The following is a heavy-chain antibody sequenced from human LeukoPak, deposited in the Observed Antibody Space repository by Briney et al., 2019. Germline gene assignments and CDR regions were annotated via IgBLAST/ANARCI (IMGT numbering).Heavy chain of an antibody. D-gene: IGHD3-10*01. CDR1: GFTFGDYA. CDR2: IRSKAYGGTT. J-gene: IGHJ5*02. Sequence: GRSLRLSCTASGFTFGDYAMSWVHQAPGKGLEWVGFIRSKAYGGTTEYAASVKGRFTISRDDSKSIAYLQMNSLKTEDTAAYYCTRGYGSGRNWFDPWGQGTLVTVSS. V-gene: IGHV3-49*04. CDR3: TRGYGSGRNWFDP.